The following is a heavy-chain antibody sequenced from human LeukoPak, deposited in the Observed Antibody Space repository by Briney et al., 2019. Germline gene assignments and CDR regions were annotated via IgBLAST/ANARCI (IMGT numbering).Heavy chain of an antibody. J-gene: IGHJ5*02. CDR1: GYSISRGYY. D-gene: IGHD3-10*01. CDR3: AGDPLGEWEYYVP. Sequence: SETLSLTCTVSGYSISRGYYGGWIRQPPGKGLEWIGSIYHSGSTYYNPSLKSRVTISVDTSKNQFSLKLSSVTAADTAVYYCAGDPLGEWEYYVPWGQGTLVTVSS. CDR2: IYHSGST. V-gene: IGHV4-38-2*02.